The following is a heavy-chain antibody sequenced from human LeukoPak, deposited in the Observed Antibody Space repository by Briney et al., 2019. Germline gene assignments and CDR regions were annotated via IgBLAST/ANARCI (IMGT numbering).Heavy chain of an antibody. CDR2: INPNSGGT. Sequence: ASVKVSCKASGYTFTGYYMHWVRQAPGQGLEWMGWINPNSGGTSYAQKFQGWVTMTRDTSISTAYMELSWLRSDDTAVYYCARGGYSSSWYVRAPFNYYYYGMDVWGQGTTVTVSS. J-gene: IGHJ6*02. D-gene: IGHD6-13*01. CDR3: ARGGYSSSWYVRAPFNYYYYGMDV. CDR1: GYTFTGYY. V-gene: IGHV1-2*04.